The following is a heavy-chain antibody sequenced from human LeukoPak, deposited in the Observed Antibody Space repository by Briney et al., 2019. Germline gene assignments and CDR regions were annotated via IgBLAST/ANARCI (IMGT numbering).Heavy chain of an antibody. Sequence: GGSLRLSCAASGFTFSSYAMSWVRQAPGKGLEWVSAISGSGGSTYYADSVKGRFTISRDDSRNTLYLQMNSLRGDDTAVYYCAKDVGKWESLHFFDYWGQGTLVTVSS. V-gene: IGHV3-23*01. CDR2: ISGSGGST. CDR3: AKDVGKWESLHFFDY. J-gene: IGHJ4*02. D-gene: IGHD1-26*01. CDR1: GFTFSSYA.